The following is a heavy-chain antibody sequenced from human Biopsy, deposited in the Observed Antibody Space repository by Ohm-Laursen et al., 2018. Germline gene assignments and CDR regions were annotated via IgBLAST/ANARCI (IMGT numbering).Heavy chain of an antibody. D-gene: IGHD3-10*01. Sequence: GTLSLTCAVSGGSINSYYWSWMRQPAGKGLERIGRLFTSGTTNYSPSLNNRVTMSGDTSKNQFSLRLPSAPAADTAVYYCVRGGSGSFPFDYWGPGTLVTVSS. CDR2: LFTSGTT. CDR3: VRGGSGSFPFDY. V-gene: IGHV4-4*07. CDR1: GGSINSYY. J-gene: IGHJ4*02.